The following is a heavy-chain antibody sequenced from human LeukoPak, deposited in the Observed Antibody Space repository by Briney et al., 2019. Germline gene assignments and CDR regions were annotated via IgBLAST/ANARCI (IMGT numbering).Heavy chain of an antibody. V-gene: IGHV4-59*01. CDR1: GGSISSYY. CDR3: ARTRFGELSLPYYYYYYMDV. D-gene: IGHD3-10*02. J-gene: IGHJ6*03. CDR2: IYYSGST. Sequence: SSETLSLTCTVSGGSISSYYWSWIRQPPGEGLEWIGYIYYSGSTNYNPSLKSRVTISVDTSKNQFSLKLSSVTAADTAVYYCARTRFGELSLPYYYYYYMDVWGKGTTVTISS.